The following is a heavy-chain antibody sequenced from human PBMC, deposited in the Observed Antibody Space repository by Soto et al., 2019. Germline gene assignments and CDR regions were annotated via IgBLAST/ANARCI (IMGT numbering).Heavy chain of an antibody. V-gene: IGHV4-34*01. D-gene: IGHD3-16*02. J-gene: IGHJ4*02. CDR3: ARGKLSDYVWGSYRYHFDY. CDR2: INHSGST. CDR1: GGSFSGYY. Sequence: SETLSLTCAVYGGSFSGYYWSWIRQPPGKGLEWIGEINHSGSTNYNPSLKSRVTISVDTSKNQFSLKLSSVTAADTAVYYCARGKLSDYVWGSYRYHFDYWGQGTVVT.